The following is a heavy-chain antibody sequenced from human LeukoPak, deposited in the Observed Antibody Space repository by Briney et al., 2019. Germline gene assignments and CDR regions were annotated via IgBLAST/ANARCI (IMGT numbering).Heavy chain of an antibody. Sequence: PGGSLRLSCAASGFTFSIHAMSWVRQAPGKGLEWVSSISSSSSYIYYADSVKGRFTISRDNAKNSLYLQMNSLRAEDTAVYYCARDIAADYWGQGTLVTVSP. CDR3: ARDIAADY. CDR2: ISSSSSYI. V-gene: IGHV3-21*01. J-gene: IGHJ4*02. D-gene: IGHD6-13*01. CDR1: GFTFSIHA.